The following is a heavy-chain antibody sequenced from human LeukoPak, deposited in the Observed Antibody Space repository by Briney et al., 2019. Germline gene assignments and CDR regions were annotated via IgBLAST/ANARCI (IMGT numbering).Heavy chain of an antibody. Sequence: SETLSLTCAVYGGSFSGYYWSWIRQPPGKGLEWIGEVNHSGSTNYNPSLKSRVTISVDTSKNQFSLKLSSVTAADTAVYYCAIHIVVVPAAKKKNWFDPWGQGTLVTVSS. D-gene: IGHD2-2*01. CDR1: GGSFSGYY. V-gene: IGHV4-34*01. CDR3: AIHIVVVPAAKKKNWFDP. J-gene: IGHJ5*02. CDR2: VNHSGST.